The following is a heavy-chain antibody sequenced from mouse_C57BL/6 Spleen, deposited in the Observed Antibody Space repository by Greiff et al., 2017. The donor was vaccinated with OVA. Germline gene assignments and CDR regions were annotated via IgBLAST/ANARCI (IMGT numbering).Heavy chain of an antibody. CDR1: GYTFTSYW. V-gene: IGHV1-61*01. CDR2: IYPSDSET. J-gene: IGHJ3*01. CDR3: ATDSSGYEAWFAY. D-gene: IGHD3-2*02. Sequence: QVQLQQPGAELVRPGSSVKLSCKASGYTFTSYWMDWVKQRPGQGLEWIGNIYPSDSETHYNQKFKDKATLTVDKSSSTAYMQLSSLTSEDSAVYYGATDSSGYEAWFAYWGQGTLVTVSA.